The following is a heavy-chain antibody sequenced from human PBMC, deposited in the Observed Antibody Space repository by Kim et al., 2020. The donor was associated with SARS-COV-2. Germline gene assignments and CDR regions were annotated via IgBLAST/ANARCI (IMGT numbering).Heavy chain of an antibody. V-gene: IGHV3-30-3*01. J-gene: IGHJ6*04. CDR3: ASTYYDILTGSWSMDV. D-gene: IGHD3-9*01. CDR1: GFTFSSYA. Sequence: GGSLRLSCAASGFTFSSYAMHWVRQAPGKGLEWVAVISYDGSNKYYADSVKGRFTISRDNSKNTLYLQMNSLRAEDTAVYYCASTYYDILTGSWSMDVWGKGTTVTVSS. CDR2: ISYDGSNK.